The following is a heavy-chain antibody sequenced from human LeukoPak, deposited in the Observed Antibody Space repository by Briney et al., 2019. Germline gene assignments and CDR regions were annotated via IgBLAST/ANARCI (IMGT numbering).Heavy chain of an antibody. J-gene: IGHJ3*02. CDR2: IKQDGSER. Sequence: SCKASGYTFTSYYMHWVRQAPGKGLEWVANIKQDGSERYYVDSVKGRFTISRDNAKNSLYLQMNSLRAEDTAVYYCARGDYGGNSSAFDIWGQGTMVTVPT. CDR1: GYTFTSYY. V-gene: IGHV3-7*05. D-gene: IGHD4-23*01. CDR3: ARGDYGGNSSAFDI.